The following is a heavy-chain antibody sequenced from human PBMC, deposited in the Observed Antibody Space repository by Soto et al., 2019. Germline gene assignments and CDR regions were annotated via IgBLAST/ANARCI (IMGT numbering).Heavy chain of an antibody. CDR3: AKCMTTVTTFPFDI. V-gene: IGHV3-23*01. J-gene: IGHJ3*02. D-gene: IGHD4-17*01. CDR1: GFTFSSYA. Sequence: EVQLLESGGGLVQPGGSLRLSCAASGFTFSSYAMSWVRHAPGKGLGWVSAISGSGGGTYYADSVKGRFTISRDNSENTLYLQMNSLRAEDTAVYYCAKCMTTVTTFPFDIWGQGTMVTVSS. CDR2: ISGSGGGT.